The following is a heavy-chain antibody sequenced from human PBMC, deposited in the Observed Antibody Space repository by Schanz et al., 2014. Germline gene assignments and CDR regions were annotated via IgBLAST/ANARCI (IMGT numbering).Heavy chain of an antibody. CDR3: ARALKGKVAIFGVIAAQNYYYMDA. CDR1: GYTFTSYG. Sequence: QVQLVQSGAEVKKPGASVKVSCKASGYTFTSYGINWVRQATGQGLEWMGWMNPKTGNTDHAQKFQGRVSMTWDTSTSTAYLDLSRLRSEDTGVYYCARALKGKVAIFGVIAAQNYYYMDAWGKGTTVTVS. V-gene: IGHV1-8*02. D-gene: IGHD3-3*01. CDR2: MNPKTGNT. J-gene: IGHJ6*03.